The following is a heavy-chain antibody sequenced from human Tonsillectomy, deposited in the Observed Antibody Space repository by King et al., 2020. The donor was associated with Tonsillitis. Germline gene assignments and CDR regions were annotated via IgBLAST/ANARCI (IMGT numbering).Heavy chain of an antibody. CDR2: IGTGGDT. V-gene: IGHV3-13*01. J-gene: IGHJ3*01. Sequence: VQLVESGGGLVQPGGSLRLSCATSGFAFGSYDMQWVRQTAGKGLEWVSGIGTGGDTYYSDSVKGRFTISRENAKNVLYLQMNSLRAGDTAVYYCAREGMYTSAWDALNVWGQGTMVAVSS. D-gene: IGHD6-19*01. CDR1: GFAFGSYD. CDR3: AREGMYTSAWDALNV.